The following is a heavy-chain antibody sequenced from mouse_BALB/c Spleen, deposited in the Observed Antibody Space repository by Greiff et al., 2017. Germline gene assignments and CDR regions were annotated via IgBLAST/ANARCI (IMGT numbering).Heavy chain of an antibody. D-gene: IGHD2-4*01. J-gene: IGHJ2*01. CDR3: ARSDDYDGGLDY. Sequence: QVQLQQPGAELVKPGASVKLSCKASGYTFTSYWLHWVKQRPGQGLEWIGEINPSNGRTNYNEKFKSKATLTVDKSSSTAYMQLSSLTSEDSAVYYCARSDDYDGGLDYWGQGTTLTVSS. CDR2: INPSNGRT. CDR1: GYTFTSYW. V-gene: IGHV1S81*02.